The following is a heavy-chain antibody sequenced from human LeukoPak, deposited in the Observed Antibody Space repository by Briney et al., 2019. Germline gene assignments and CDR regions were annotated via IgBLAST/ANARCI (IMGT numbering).Heavy chain of an antibody. J-gene: IGHJ6*03. CDR1: GFTFTIYG. CDR3: ARDLELWFGEGGYYYYYYYMDV. D-gene: IGHD3-10*01. V-gene: IGHV3-23*01. CDR2: ISGSDYTT. Sequence: GGSLRLSCAASGFTFTIYGMNWVRQAPGKGLEWVSGISGSDYTTYYADSVKGRFTISRDNSKNTLYLQMNGLRAEDTAVYYCARDLELWFGEGGYYYYYYYMDVWGKGTTVTVSS.